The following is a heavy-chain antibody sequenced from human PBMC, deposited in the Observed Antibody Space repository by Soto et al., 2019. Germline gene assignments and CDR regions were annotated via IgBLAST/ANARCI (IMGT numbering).Heavy chain of an antibody. CDR2: IYYSGST. CDR1: GGSINSRSYY. Sequence: SETMYLTCTVSGGSINSRSYYWGWIRQPPGKGLEWIGSIYYSGSTYYNPSLKSRVTISVDTSKNQFSLKLSSVTAADTAVYYCARRPHRAFDIWGQGTMVTVSS. V-gene: IGHV4-39*01. CDR3: ARRPHRAFDI. J-gene: IGHJ3*02.